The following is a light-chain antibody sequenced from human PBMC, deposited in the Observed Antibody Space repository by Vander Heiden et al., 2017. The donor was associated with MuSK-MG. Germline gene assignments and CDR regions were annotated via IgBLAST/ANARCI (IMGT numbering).Light chain of an antibody. J-gene: IGLJ3*02. V-gene: IGLV1-40*01. CDR3: QSYDTSLNVV. CDR1: SSNIGACYD. CDR2: GNN. Sequence: QSVLTQPPSVSGAPGQRVTIPCTGSSSNIGACYDVHWYQQFPGTAPKLRIYGNNNRPSGVPDRFAGSKSGTSASLAIAGLQAEDEADYYCQSYDTSLNVVFGGGTKLTVL.